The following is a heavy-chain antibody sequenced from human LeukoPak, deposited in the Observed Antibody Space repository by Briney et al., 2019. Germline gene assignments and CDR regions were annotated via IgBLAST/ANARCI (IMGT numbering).Heavy chain of an antibody. J-gene: IGHJ3*02. V-gene: IGHV4-4*07. D-gene: IGHD3-10*01. CDR2: IYTSGST. CDR3: ARETVLLWFGEPHDAFDI. Sequence: XETLSLTCTVSGGSLSSYYWSWIRQPAGKGLEGIGRIYTSGSTNYNPSLKSRVPMSVDTSKNQFSLKLSSVTAADTAVYYCARETVLLWFGEPHDAFDIWGQGTMVTVSS. CDR1: GGSLSSYY.